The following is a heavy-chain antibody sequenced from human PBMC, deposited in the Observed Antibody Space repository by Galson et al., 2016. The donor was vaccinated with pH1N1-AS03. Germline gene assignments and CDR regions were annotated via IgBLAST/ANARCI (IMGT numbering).Heavy chain of an antibody. D-gene: IGHD3-3*01. CDR2: IRYDGSHK. V-gene: IGHV3-30*02. Sequence: LRLSCAASGFSFSTHGMFWVRQAPGKGLEWVAFIRYDGSHKYYADSIKGRFTISRDNSNNTVSLQMNSLTTEDTAVYYCARKYSDFWCYYYDLWGQGILVTVSS. CDR1: GFSFSTHG. J-gene: IGHJ4*02. CDR3: ARKYSDFWCYYYDL.